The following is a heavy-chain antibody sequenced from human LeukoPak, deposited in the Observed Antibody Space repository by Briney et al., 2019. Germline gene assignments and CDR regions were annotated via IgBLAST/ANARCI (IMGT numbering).Heavy chain of an antibody. D-gene: IGHD6-19*01. J-gene: IGHJ4*02. CDR1: AYSISSGYY. CDR3: SRASSTSYYDY. Sequence: SETLSLTCTVSAYSISSGYYWGWIRQPPGKGPECIGSIYHSGSTYYNPSLKSRVTISVDTSKNQFSLKLSSVTAADTALYYCSRASSTSYYDYWGQGTLVSVSS. CDR2: IYHSGST. V-gene: IGHV4-38-2*02.